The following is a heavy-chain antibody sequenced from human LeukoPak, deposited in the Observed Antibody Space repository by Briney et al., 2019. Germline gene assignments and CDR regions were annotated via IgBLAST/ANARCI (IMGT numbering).Heavy chain of an antibody. CDR2: INPNSGGT. J-gene: IGHJ6*03. Sequence: ASVKVSCKASGGTFSSYAISWVRQAPGQGLEWMGWINPNSGGTNYAQKFQGRVTMTRDTSISTAYMELSRLRSDDTAVYYCARDIYIAAAGYYYYYMDVWGKGTTVTVSS. V-gene: IGHV1-2*02. CDR1: GGTFSSYA. CDR3: ARDIYIAAAGYYYYYMDV. D-gene: IGHD6-13*01.